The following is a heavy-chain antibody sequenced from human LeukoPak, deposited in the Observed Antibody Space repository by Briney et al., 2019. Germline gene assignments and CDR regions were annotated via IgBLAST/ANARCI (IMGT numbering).Heavy chain of an antibody. D-gene: IGHD1-7*01. CDR1: GVSISPYY. Sequence: SSETLSLTCAVSGVSISPYYWAWLRQPPGKGLEWIGYIHTSGSNNQYPSLKSRVTISVDKSKNHFSLRLTSVTAADTAVYYCANQVRTTTLDYWGQGTLVTVSS. CDR2: IHTSGSN. V-gene: IGHV4-4*09. J-gene: IGHJ4*02. CDR3: ANQVRTTTLDY.